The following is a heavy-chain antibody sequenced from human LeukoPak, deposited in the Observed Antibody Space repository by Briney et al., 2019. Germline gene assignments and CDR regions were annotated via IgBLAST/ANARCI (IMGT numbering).Heavy chain of an antibody. J-gene: IGHJ6*03. CDR3: AREGSDWNYYYYMDV. D-gene: IGHD6-19*01. CDR2: IKQDGSEK. Sequence: GGSLRLSCAASGFTFGSYWMSWVRQAPGKGLEWVANIKQDGSEKYYVDSVKGRFTISRDNAKNSLYLQMNSLRAEDTAVYYCAREGSDWNYYYYMDVWGKGTTVTISS. CDR1: GFTFGSYW. V-gene: IGHV3-7*01.